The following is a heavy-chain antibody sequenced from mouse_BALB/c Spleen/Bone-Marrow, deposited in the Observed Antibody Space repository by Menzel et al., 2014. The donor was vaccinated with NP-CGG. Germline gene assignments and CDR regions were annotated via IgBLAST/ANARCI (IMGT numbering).Heavy chain of an antibody. CDR1: GYTFTDYE. V-gene: IGHV1-15*01. Sequence: QVQLPQPGAELVRPGASVKLSCKAFGYTFTDYEIHWVKQTPVHGLEWIGAIHPRSGGTAYNQKFKGKATLTADKSSSIAYMELSSLTSEDSAVYYCTRDGDGYYPYTLDNWGQGTSVTVSS. J-gene: IGHJ4*01. D-gene: IGHD2-3*01. CDR3: TRDGDGYYPYTLDN. CDR2: IHPRSGGT.